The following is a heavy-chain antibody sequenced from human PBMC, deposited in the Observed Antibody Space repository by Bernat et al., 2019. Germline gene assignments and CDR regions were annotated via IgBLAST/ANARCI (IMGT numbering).Heavy chain of an antibody. CDR2: ISSSSSYI. Sequence: EVQLVESGGGLVKPGGSLRLSCAASGFTFSSYSMNWVRQAPGKGLEWVSSISSSSSYIYYADSVKGRFTISRDNAKNSLYLQMNSLRAEDTAVYYCARDFLLFGELSTSFDYWGQGTLVTVSS. CDR3: ARDFLLFGELSTSFDY. V-gene: IGHV3-21*01. D-gene: IGHD3-10*01. J-gene: IGHJ4*02. CDR1: GFTFSSYS.